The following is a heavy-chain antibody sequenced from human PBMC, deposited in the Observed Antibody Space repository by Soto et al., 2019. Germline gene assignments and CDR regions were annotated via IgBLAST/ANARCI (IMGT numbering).Heavy chain of an antibody. V-gene: IGHV4-30-4*08. J-gene: IGHJ4*02. CDR2: IFYTEST. D-gene: IGHD5-12*01. CDR3: ARVKATLYRHYHLDY. CDR1: GGTIKRRDYF. Sequence: TLSLTCSVHGGTIKRRDYFWSWTRPPPEKRLEWIGSIFYTESTYYSPSLKSRASMSMDTSNNQFSPRLRSLTAADKAVYFCARVKATLYRHYHLDYWGQGTPGPVSS.